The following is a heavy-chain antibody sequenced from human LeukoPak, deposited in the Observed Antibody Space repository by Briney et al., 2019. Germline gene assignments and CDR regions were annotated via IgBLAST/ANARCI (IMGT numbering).Heavy chain of an antibody. D-gene: IGHD2-15*01. CDR2: VYTTGNT. J-gene: IGHJ2*01. CDR3: ARVSRYCSGGSCYPAWYFDL. Sequence: SETLSLTCSVSGGSINRGTHYWSWIRQPAGKGLEWIGRVYTTGNTNYNPSLWSRVTISVDTSKNQFSLRLSSVTAADTAVYYCARVSRYCSGGSCYPAWYFDLWGRGTLVTVSS. CDR1: GGSINRGTHY. V-gene: IGHV4-61*02.